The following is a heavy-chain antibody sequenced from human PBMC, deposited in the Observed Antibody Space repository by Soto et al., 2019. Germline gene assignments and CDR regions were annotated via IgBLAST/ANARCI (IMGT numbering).Heavy chain of an antibody. CDR2: IDGSGGIT. D-gene: IGHD3-10*01. Sequence: QLLQSGGGLVQPGGSLPLSCAASGFTFGTTDISWVRQAPGEGLEWVSTIDGSGGITYYADSVKGRFTISRDNSRNTVYLQMNSLRGDDTALYYCVKNSGWFNTWGQGALVTVSS. J-gene: IGHJ5*02. CDR3: VKNSGWFNT. V-gene: IGHV3-23*01. CDR1: GFTFGTTD.